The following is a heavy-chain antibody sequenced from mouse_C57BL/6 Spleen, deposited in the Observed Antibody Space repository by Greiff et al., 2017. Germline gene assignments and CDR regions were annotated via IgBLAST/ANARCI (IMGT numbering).Heavy chain of an antibody. CDR1: GYKFNDYN. J-gene: IGHJ2*01. CDR2: INPNNGGT. D-gene: IGHD2-13*01. CDR3: ARVTSYYWDY. Sequence: VQLQQSGPELVKPGASVKLPCPASGYKFNDYNMAWVKQSHGKSLEWIGDINPNNGGTIYNPKFTGKATLTVYKSSSTAYLALRSLTSEDTAVYYCARVTSYYWDYWGQGTTLTVSS. V-gene: IGHV1-18*01.